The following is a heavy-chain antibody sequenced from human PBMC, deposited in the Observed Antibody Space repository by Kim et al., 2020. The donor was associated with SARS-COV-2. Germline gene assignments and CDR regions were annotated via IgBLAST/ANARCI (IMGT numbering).Heavy chain of an antibody. D-gene: IGHD2-15*01. V-gene: IGHV1-69*01. J-gene: IGHJ4*02. CDR3: ASHRYCSGGSCYSEFDY. Sequence: FQGRVTITADESTSTAYMELSSLRSEDTAVYYCASHRYCSGGSCYSEFDYWGQGTLVTVSS.